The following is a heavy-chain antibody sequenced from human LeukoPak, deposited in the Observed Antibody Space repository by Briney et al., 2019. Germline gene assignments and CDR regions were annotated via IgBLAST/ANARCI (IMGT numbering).Heavy chain of an antibody. CDR2: IYWNDDK. J-gene: IGHJ4*02. CDR3: AHMRLLGYCSSTSCSPWDY. Sequence: SGPTLVRPTQTLTLTCTFSGFSLSTSGVGVGWIRQPPGKALERLALIYWNDDKRYSPSLKSRLTITKDTSKNQVVLTMTNMDPVDTATYYCAHMRLLGYCSSTSCSPWDYWGQGTLVTVSS. D-gene: IGHD2-2*01. V-gene: IGHV2-5*01. CDR1: GFSLSTSGVG.